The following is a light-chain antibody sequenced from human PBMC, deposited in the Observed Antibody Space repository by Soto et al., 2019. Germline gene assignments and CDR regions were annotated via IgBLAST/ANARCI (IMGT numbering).Light chain of an antibody. J-gene: IGLJ2*01. CDR3: SSYAGSNILV. Sequence: QSALTQPPSASGSPGQSVTISCTGTSIDVGGYNYVSWYQQHPGKAPKLMIYEVSKRPSGVPDRFSGSKSGNTASLTVSGLQAEDEADYYCSSYAGSNILVFGGGTKLTVL. V-gene: IGLV2-8*01. CDR2: EVS. CDR1: SIDVGGYNY.